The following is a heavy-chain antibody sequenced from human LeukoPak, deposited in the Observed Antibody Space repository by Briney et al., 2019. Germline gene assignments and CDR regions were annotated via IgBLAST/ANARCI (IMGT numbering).Heavy chain of an antibody. Sequence: PGGSLRLSCAATRFTFSRYAMSWVRQAPGKGLEWVSALNNKGNNKYYADSVKGRFTISRDNSKNTLYLQMDSLRAEDTAVYYCAKDVRGGPILGTGSVDFWGQGTLVAFS. CDR2: LNNKGNNK. CDR3: AKDVRGGPILGTGSVDF. J-gene: IGHJ4*02. CDR1: RFTFSRYA. D-gene: IGHD7-27*01. V-gene: IGHV3-23*05.